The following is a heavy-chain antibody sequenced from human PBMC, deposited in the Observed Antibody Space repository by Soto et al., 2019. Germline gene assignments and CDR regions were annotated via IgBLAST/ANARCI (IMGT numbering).Heavy chain of an antibody. J-gene: IGHJ3*02. V-gene: IGHV3-30*18. D-gene: IGHD3-3*01. CDR3: AKLVAYDFWGRAIEGFGAFDI. Sequence: QVQLVESGGGVVQPGRSLRLSCAASGFTFSSYGMHWVRQAPGKGLEWVAVISYDGSNKYYADSVKGRFTISRDNSKNTLYMQMNSLRAEDTAVYYCAKLVAYDFWGRAIEGFGAFDIWGQGTMVTVSS. CDR2: ISYDGSNK. CDR1: GFTFSSYG.